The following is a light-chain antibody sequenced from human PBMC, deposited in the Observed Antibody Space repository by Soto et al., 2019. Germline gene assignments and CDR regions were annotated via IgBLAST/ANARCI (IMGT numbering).Light chain of an antibody. V-gene: IGLV2-14*01. Sequence: QFVLTQPASESGTPGQSITISCTATSSDVGGYNYVSWYQHHPGKAPKLMIYEVSNRPSGVSDRFSGSKSGNTASLTISGLQAEDEADYHCSSYTSSRTLVFGTGTKVTVL. CDR3: SSYTSSRTLV. CDR2: EVS. CDR1: SSDVGGYNY. J-gene: IGLJ1*01.